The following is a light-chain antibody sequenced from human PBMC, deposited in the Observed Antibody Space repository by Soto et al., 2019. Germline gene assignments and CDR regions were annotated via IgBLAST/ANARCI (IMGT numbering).Light chain of an antibody. CDR3: QQRGNWPRT. V-gene: IGKV3-11*01. J-gene: IGKJ2*01. Sequence: EIVLTQSPATLSLSPGERATLSCRASQSVSSYLAWDQQKPGQAPRLLIYDASNRATGIPARFSGSGSGTDFTLTNISLEPEDFAVYYCQQRGNWPRTFGQGTKLEIK. CDR1: QSVSSY. CDR2: DAS.